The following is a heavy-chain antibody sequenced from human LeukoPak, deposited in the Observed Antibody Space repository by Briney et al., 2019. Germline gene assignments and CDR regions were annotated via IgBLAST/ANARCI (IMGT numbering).Heavy chain of an antibody. CDR3: AKDSSDGSYYYYYMDV. V-gene: IGHV3-9*01. CDR2: ISWNSGSI. CDR1: GFTFDDYA. J-gene: IGHJ6*03. Sequence: PGGSLRLSCAASGFTFDDYAMHWVRQAPGKGLEWVSGISWNSGSIGYADSVKGRFTISRDNAKNSLYLQMNSLRAEDTALYYCAKDSSDGSYYYYYMDVWGKGTTVTISS. D-gene: IGHD1-26*01.